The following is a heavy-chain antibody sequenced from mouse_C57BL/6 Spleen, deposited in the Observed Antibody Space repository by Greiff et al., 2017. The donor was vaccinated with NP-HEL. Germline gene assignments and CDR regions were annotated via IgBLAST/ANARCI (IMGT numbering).Heavy chain of an antibody. V-gene: IGHV1-81*01. Sequence: VQLQESGAELARPGASVKLSCKASGYTFTSYGISWVKQRTGQGLEWIGEIYPRSGNTYYNEKFKGKATLTADKSSSTAYMELRRLTSEDSAVYFCARSRTYKSDAMDYWGQGTSVTVSS. D-gene: IGHD1-3*01. CDR2: IYPRSGNT. CDR1: GYTFTSYG. J-gene: IGHJ4*01. CDR3: ARSRTYKSDAMDY.